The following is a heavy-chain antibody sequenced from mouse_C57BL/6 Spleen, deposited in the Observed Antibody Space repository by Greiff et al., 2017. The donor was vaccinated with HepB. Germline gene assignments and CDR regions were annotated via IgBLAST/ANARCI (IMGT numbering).Heavy chain of an antibody. CDR2: INPNNGGT. CDR1: GYTFTDYY. V-gene: IGHV1-26*01. D-gene: IGHD1-1*01. J-gene: IGHJ4*01. CDR3: ARWRITTVVASMDY. Sequence: EVQLQQSGPELVKPGASVKISCKASGYTFTDYYMNWVKQSHGKSLEWIGDINPNNGGTSYNQKFKGKATLTVDKSSSTAYMELRSLTSEDSAVYYCARWRITTVVASMDYWGQGTSVTVSS.